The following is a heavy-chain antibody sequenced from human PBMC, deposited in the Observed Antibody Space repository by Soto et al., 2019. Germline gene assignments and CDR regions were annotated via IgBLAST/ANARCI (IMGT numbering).Heavy chain of an antibody. Sequence: QVQLVQSGAEVKKSGASVKVSCKASGYTFTSYDINWVRQATGQGLEWMGWMNPNSGNTGYAQKFQGRVTITRNTSISTAYRELSSLGYEDTAVYYCARERSAAGTGWFDPWGQGTLVTVSS. D-gene: IGHD6-13*01. J-gene: IGHJ5*02. V-gene: IGHV1-8*01. CDR3: ARERSAAGTGWFDP. CDR2: MNPNSGNT. CDR1: GYTFTSYD.